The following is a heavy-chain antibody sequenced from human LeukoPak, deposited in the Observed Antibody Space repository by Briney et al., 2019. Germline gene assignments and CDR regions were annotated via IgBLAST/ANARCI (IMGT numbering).Heavy chain of an antibody. V-gene: IGHV4-39*01. D-gene: IGHD2-15*01. CDR3: ARHGYCSGGSCYSDYYYYGMDV. CDR2: ISYSGST. Sequence: PSETLSLTCTVSNGSISSSSYYWGWTRQPPGKGLEWIGSISYSGSTYYNPSLKSRVTISVDTSKNQFSLRLSSVTAADTAVYYCARHGYCSGGSCYSDYYYYGMDVWGQGTTVTVSS. CDR1: NGSISSSSYY. J-gene: IGHJ6*02.